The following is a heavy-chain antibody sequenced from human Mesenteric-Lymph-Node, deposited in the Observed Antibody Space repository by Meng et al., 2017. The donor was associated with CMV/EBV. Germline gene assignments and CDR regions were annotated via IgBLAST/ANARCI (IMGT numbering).Heavy chain of an antibody. CDR1: GFTFSSYW. D-gene: IGHD2-8*01. J-gene: IGHJ4*02. CDR3: AKRRYCTNGVCYQLFDY. Sequence: GGSLRLSCAASGFTFSSYWMHWVRQAPGKGLVWVSRINSDGSSASYADSVKGRFTISRDNSKNTLYLQMNSLRAEDTAVYYCAKRRYCTNGVCYQLFDYWGQGTLVTVSS. V-gene: IGHV3-74*01. CDR2: INSDGSSA.